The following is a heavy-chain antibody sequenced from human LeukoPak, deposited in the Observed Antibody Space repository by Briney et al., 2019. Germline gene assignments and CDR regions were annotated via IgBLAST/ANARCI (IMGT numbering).Heavy chain of an antibody. CDR1: GFTFSSYG. Sequence: GGSLRLSCAASGFTFSSYGMSWVRQAPGKGLEWVSAISGSGGSTYYADSVKGRFTISRDNSKNTLYLQMNSLRAEDTAVYYCAKAHIVVVPAANFDYWGQGTLVTVSS. CDR2: ISGSGGST. CDR3: AKAHIVVVPAANFDY. D-gene: IGHD2-2*01. J-gene: IGHJ4*02. V-gene: IGHV3-23*01.